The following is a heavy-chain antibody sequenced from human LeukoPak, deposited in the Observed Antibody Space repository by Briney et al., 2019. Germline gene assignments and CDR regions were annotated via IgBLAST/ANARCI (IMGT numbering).Heavy chain of an antibody. CDR3: ARDPIAVAADAFDI. CDR2: INPNSGGT. J-gene: IGHJ3*02. Sequence: ASVKVSCKASGYTFTGYYMHWERQAPGQWLEWMGWINPNSGGTNYAQKFQGRVTMTRDTSISTAYMELSRLRSDDTAVYYCARDPIAVAADAFDIWGQGTMVTVSS. D-gene: IGHD6-19*01. CDR1: GYTFTGYY. V-gene: IGHV1-2*02.